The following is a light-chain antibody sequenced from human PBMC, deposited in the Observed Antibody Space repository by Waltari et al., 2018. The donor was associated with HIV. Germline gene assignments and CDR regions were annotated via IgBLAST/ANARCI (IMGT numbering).Light chain of an antibody. CDR3: QQYANWPIT. J-gene: IGKJ5*01. V-gene: IGKV3D-15*01. Sequence: EAVMTQSPATMSVSPGDRVTLSCKTSHSISTHVAWHQQRPGQAPQLLIYDASTRAPDIPTRFSGSGSGTQFSLTITDMKSDDFAVYYCQQYANWPITFGRGTRL. CDR2: DAS. CDR1: HSISTH.